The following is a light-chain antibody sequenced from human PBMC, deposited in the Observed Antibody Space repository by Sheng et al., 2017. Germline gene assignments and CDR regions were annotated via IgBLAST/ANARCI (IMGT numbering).Light chain of an antibody. V-gene: IGKV1-39*01. Sequence: DIQMTQSPSSLSASVGDRVTITCRASQSISSYLNWYQQKPGKAPKLLIYAASSLQSGVPSRFSGSGSGTDFTLTISSLQPEDFATYYCQQSYSTPFTFGPGTETWISN. CDR3: QQSYSTPFT. CDR1: QSISSY. J-gene: IGKJ3*01. CDR2: AAS.